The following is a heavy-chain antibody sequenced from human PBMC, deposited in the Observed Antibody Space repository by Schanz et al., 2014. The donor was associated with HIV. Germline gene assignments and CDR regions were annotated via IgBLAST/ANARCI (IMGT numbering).Heavy chain of an antibody. Sequence: QVQLVESGGGVVQPGRSLRLSCAASGFTFSTYGMHWARQAPDKGLEWLGVMSYDGSNKHYADSVKGRFTISRDNSKNTLYLQLNSLRAEDTAVYYCAKDRRGGYQFLYGLDVWGQGTTVTVSS. V-gene: IGHV3-30*18. CDR3: AKDRRGGYQFLYGLDV. CDR2: MSYDGSNK. J-gene: IGHJ6*02. D-gene: IGHD2-2*01. CDR1: GFTFSTYG.